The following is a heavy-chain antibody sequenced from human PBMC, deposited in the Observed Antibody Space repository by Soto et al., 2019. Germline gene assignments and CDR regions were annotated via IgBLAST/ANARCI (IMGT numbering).Heavy chain of an antibody. CDR1: GFTFDDYA. J-gene: IGHJ4*02. Sequence: EVRLVESGGGLVEPGGSLRLSCVVSGFTFDDYAMHWVRQPPGKGLEWVSSISWNHGGIAYADSVRGRFTVSRDNAKNALYLNMNSLRREDTALYYCIRKYYNTLGDYWGQGTLVNVSS. V-gene: IGHV3-9*01. CDR3: IRKYYNTLGDY. D-gene: IGHD3-9*01. CDR2: ISWNHGGI.